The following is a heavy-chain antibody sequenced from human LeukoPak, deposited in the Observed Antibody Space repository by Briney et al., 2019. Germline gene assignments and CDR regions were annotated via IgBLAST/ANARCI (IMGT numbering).Heavy chain of an antibody. D-gene: IGHD6-19*01. J-gene: IGHJ4*02. V-gene: IGHV3-23*01. CDR3: AKTREYSSSPCDY. CDR2: ISGSGSGT. CDR1: GFTFSSYA. Sequence: GGSLRLSCAASGFTFSSYAMTWVRQAPGKGLEWVSGISGSGSGTYYADSVKGRFAISRDNSKNTLCLQMNSLRAEDTAVYYCAKTREYSSSPCDYWGQGTLVTVSS.